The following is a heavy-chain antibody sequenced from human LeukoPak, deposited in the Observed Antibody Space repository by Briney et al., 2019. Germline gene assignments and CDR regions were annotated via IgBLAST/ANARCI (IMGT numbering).Heavy chain of an antibody. V-gene: IGHV4-34*01. CDR1: GYSISSGYD. J-gene: IGHJ5*02. D-gene: IGHD3-10*01. CDR3: ARGTGGSGSSGIDH. Sequence: SETLSLTCVVSGYSISSGYDWGWIRQPPGKGLEWIGEINHSGSTNYNPSLKSRVTISVDTSKNQFSLKLSSVTAADTAVYYCARGTGGSGSSGIDHWGQGTLVTVSS. CDR2: INHSGST.